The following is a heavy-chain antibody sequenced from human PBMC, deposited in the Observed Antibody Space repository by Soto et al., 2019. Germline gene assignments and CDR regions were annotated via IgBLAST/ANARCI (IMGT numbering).Heavy chain of an antibody. CDR3: ASSSTYSTPYYYGMDV. D-gene: IGHD6-13*01. CDR2: IYYSGST. Sequence: QVQLQESGPGLVKPSETLSLTCTVSGGSISSYYWSWIRQPPGKGLEWIGYIYYSGSTNYNPSRTSRVTISVDTAKNQFSLKLSSVTAADTAVYYCASSSTYSTPYYYGMDVWGQGTTVTVSS. J-gene: IGHJ6*02. V-gene: IGHV4-59*01. CDR1: GGSISSYY.